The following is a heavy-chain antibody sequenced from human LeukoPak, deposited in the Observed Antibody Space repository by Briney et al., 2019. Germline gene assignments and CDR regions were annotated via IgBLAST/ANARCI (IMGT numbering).Heavy chain of an antibody. CDR1: GFSLGTSGVG. J-gene: IGHJ5*02. CDR3: AHRPMGNWFDP. Sequence: SGPTLLKPTPTLTLTCTFSGFSLGTSGVGVGWIRQPPGKALEWLSLIYWNDDKRYSPSLKSRLTITKDTSKNQVVLTMTNMDPVDTATYYCAHRPMGNWFDPWGQGTLVTVSS. CDR2: IYWNDDK. D-gene: IGHD1-26*01. V-gene: IGHV2-5*01.